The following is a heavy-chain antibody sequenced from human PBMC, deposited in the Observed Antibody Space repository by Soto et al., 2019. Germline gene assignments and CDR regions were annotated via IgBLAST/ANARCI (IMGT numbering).Heavy chain of an antibody. Sequence: EVQLVESGGGLVKPGGSLRLSCAASGFTFNKAYMSWVRQAPGKGLEWVGRIKSKSDGGTTDYVAPVKGRFTISRDDSENTLYLQMTSLKTEDTAVYYWTTDPRYWGQGTLVTVSS. V-gene: IGHV3-15*05. CDR1: GFTFNKAY. CDR3: TTDPRY. CDR2: IKSKSDGGTT. J-gene: IGHJ4*02.